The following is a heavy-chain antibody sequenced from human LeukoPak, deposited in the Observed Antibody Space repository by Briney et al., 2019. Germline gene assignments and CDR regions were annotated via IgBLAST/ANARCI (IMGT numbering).Heavy chain of an antibody. CDR1: GFTFSSYS. V-gene: IGHV3-48*01. D-gene: IGHD4-11*01. CDR3: ARDRSSNYARDAFDI. Sequence: PGGSLRLSCAASGFTFSSYSMNWVRQAPGKGLEWVSYISSSSVIIYEADSVKGRFTISRDNAKNSLYLQMNSLRAEDTAMYYCARDRSSNYARDAFDIWGQGTMVTVSS. CDR2: ISSSSVII. J-gene: IGHJ3*02.